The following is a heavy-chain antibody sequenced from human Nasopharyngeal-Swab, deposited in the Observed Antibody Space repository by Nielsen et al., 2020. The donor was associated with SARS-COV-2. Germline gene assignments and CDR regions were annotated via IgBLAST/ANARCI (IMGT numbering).Heavy chain of an antibody. J-gene: IGHJ6*02. CDR2: INHSGST. D-gene: IGHD3-16*01. CDR3: ARGGGRTKHGMDV. Sequence: RQAPGKGLEWIGEINHSGSTNYNPSLKSRVTISVDTSKNQFSLKLSYVTAADTAVYYCARGGGRTKHGMDVWGQGTTVTVSS. V-gene: IGHV4-34*01.